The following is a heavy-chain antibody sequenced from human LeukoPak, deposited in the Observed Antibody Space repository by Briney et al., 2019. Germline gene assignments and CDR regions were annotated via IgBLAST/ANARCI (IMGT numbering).Heavy chain of an antibody. CDR1: GFTFSSYG. CDR3: ANLSARRAHPYYFDY. CDR2: ISGSGGST. Sequence: GGSLRLSCAASGFTFSSYGMSWVRQAPGKGLEWVSAISGSGGSTYYADSVKGRFTISRDNSKNTLYLQMNSLRAEDTAVYYCANLSARRAHPYYFDYWGQGTLVTVSS. D-gene: IGHD2/OR15-2a*01. V-gene: IGHV3-23*01. J-gene: IGHJ4*02.